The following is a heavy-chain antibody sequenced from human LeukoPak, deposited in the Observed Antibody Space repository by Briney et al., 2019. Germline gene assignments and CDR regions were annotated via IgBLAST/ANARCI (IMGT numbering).Heavy chain of an antibody. CDR2: IYYSGST. CDR1: VGSISSYY. Sequence: SETLSLTCTVSVGSISSYYWSWIRQPPGKGLEWIGYIYYSGSTNYNPSLKSRVTISVDTSKNQFSLKLSSVTAADTAVYYCALSSYSYGTTRPFDYWGQGTLVTVSS. V-gene: IGHV4-59*12. J-gene: IGHJ4*02. CDR3: ALSSYSYGTTRPFDY. D-gene: IGHD5-18*01.